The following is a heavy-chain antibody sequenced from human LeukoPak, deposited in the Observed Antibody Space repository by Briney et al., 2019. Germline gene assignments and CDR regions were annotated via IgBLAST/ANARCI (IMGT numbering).Heavy chain of an antibody. CDR1: GYTFTSYY. CDR3: ARMGYCSIRSCYPQLSTDYFQH. V-gene: IGHV1-46*01. CDR2: INPTGGST. D-gene: IGHD2-2*01. J-gene: IGHJ1*01. Sequence: GASVKVSCKASGYTFTSYYMHWVRQAPGQGLEWMGLINPTGGSTGYAQKFQGRVTMTRDMSTSTDYMELSSLRSEDTAIYYCARMGYCSIRSCYPQLSTDYFQHWGPGTLVTVSP.